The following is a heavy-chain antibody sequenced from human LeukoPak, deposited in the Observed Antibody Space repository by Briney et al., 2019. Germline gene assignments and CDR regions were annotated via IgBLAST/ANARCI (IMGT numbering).Heavy chain of an antibody. CDR3: AREGRHAFDI. Sequence: ASQTLSLTCAISGDSVSYNSATWNWIRQSPSRGLEWLGRTNYRSKWNTDYAVSVKSRTTINPDTSKNQFSLHLNSVTPEDAAVYYCAREGRHAFDIWGQGTMVTVSS. CDR1: GDSVSYNSAT. V-gene: IGHV6-1*01. J-gene: IGHJ3*02. CDR2: TNYRSKWNT. D-gene: IGHD2-15*01.